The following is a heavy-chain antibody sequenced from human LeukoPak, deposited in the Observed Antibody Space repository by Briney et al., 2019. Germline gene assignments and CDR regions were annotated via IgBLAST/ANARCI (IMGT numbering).Heavy chain of an antibody. CDR3: ARHGFYGDYVAANWFAP. D-gene: IGHD4-17*01. CDR1: GYNFTTYW. Sequence: GESLKISCKGSGYNFTTYWIAWVRQMPGKGLEWMGIIYPSDSDTRYSPSFQGQVTISADKSITTAYLQWSSLKASDTAMYYCARHGFYGDYVAANWFAPWGQGTLVTVSS. CDR2: IYPSDSDT. V-gene: IGHV5-51*01. J-gene: IGHJ5*02.